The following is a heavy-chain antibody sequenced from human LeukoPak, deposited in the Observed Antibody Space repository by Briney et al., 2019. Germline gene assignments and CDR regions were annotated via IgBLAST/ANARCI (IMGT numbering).Heavy chain of an antibody. V-gene: IGHV3-9*01. CDR2: NSGSI. CDR3: AKDSSGYYSGDWFDP. J-gene: IGHJ5*02. D-gene: IGHD3-22*01. Sequence: NSGSIGYADSVKGRFTISRDNAKNSLYLQMNSLRAEDTALYYCAKDSSGYYSGDWFDPWGQGTLVTVSS.